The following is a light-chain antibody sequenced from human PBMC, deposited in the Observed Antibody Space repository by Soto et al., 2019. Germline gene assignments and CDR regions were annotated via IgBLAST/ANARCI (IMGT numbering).Light chain of an antibody. CDR3: SSYTSSSTPYV. CDR2: EVT. J-gene: IGLJ1*01. V-gene: IGLV2-14*01. CDR1: SSDVGAYMY. Sequence: QSVLTQPASVSGSPGQSITISCTGTSSDVGAYMYVSWYQQHPGTAPKLMIYEVTNRPSGVSNRFSGSKSGNTASLTISGLQAEDEADYCCSSYTSSSTPYVFGTGTKVTVL.